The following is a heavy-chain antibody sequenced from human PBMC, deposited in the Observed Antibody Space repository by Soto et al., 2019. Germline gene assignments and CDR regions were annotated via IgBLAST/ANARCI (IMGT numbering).Heavy chain of an antibody. Sequence: QVQLQESGPGLVKPSQTLSLTCTVSGGSISSADYYWSWIRQPPGKGLEWIGYIYYSGSTYYNPSLSSRVTISVATSKNQFSLKLSPVTAEDTAVYYCAREGRGDGENYWGQGTLVTVSS. J-gene: IGHJ4*02. V-gene: IGHV4-30-4*01. CDR3: AREGRGDGENY. CDR2: IYYSGST. CDR1: GGSISSADYY. D-gene: IGHD3-10*01.